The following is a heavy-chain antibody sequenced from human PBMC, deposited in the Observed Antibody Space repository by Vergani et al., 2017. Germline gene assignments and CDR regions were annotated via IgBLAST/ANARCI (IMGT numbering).Heavy chain of an antibody. CDR3: ARVLVVVPAAMLVWFDP. CDR1: GGSFSGYY. J-gene: IGHJ5*02. V-gene: IGHV4-34*01. Sequence: QVQLQQWGAGLLKPSETLSLTCAVYGGSFSGYYWSWIRQPPGKGLEWIGEINHSGSTNYNPSLKSRVTISVDTSKNQFSLKLSSVTAADTAVYYCARVLVVVPAAMLVWFDPWGQGTLVTVSS. CDR2: INHSGST. D-gene: IGHD2-2*01.